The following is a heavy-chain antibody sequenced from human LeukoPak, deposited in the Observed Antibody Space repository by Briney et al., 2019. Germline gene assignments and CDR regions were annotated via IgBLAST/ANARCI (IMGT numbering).Heavy chain of an antibody. CDR2: IRGDGGST. V-gene: IGHV3-43*02. CDR3: AKDMRWLQSSLFDY. Sequence: GGSLRLSCADSGFTFDDYAMHWVRHAPGKELEWVSLIRGDGGSTYYADSVKGRLTISRDNSKNSLYLQMNSLRTEDTALYYCAKDMRWLQSSLFDYWGQGTLVTVSS. J-gene: IGHJ4*02. CDR1: GFTFDDYA. D-gene: IGHD5-24*01.